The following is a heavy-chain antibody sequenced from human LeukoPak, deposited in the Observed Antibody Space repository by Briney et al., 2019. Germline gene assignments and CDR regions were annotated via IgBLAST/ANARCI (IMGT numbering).Heavy chain of an antibody. V-gene: IGHV3-11*01. Sequence: PGGSLRLSCAASGFTFSDYYMSWIRQAPGKGLEWVSYISSSGSTIYYADSVKGRFTISRDNAKNSLYLQMNGLRAEDTAVYYCARDQGGSYYYYYYMDVWGKGTTVTVSS. J-gene: IGHJ6*03. CDR2: ISSSGSTI. D-gene: IGHD1-26*01. CDR3: ARDQGGSYYYYYYMDV. CDR1: GFTFSDYY.